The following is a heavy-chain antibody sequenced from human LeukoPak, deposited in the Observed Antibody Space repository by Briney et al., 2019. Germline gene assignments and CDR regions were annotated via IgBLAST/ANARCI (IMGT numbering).Heavy chain of an antibody. CDR2: IYHSGST. CDR1: GGSISSGGYS. V-gene: IGHV4-30-2*01. D-gene: IGHD3-10*01. Sequence: SQTLSLTCAVSGGSISSGGYSWSWIRQPPGKGLEWVGYIYHSGSTYYNPSLKSRVTISVDRSKTQFSLKLSSVTAAVTAVYYGARVGDGVITGDNWFDLWGQGTLVTVSS. J-gene: IGHJ5*02. CDR3: ARVGDGVITGDNWFDL.